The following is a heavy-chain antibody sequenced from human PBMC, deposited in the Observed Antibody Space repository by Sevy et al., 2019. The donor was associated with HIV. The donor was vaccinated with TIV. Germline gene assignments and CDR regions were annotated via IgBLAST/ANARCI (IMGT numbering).Heavy chain of an antibody. CDR2: MSPHNGDT. J-gene: IGHJ4*02. CDR3: ATAYCSGGRCYSLAY. CDR1: GYTFATYR. D-gene: IGHD2-15*01. Sequence: ASVKVSCKISGYTFATYRITWVRQAPGQRLEWMGWMSPHNGDTDCAQKLQDRITMITDTSTATVYMELTSLRSDDTAVYYCATAYCSGGRCYSLAYWGQGTLVTVSS. V-gene: IGHV1-18*01.